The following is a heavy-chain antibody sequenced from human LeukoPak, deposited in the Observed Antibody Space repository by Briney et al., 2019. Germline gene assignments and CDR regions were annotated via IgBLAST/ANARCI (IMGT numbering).Heavy chain of an antibody. Sequence: SETLSLTCAVYGGSFSGYYWSWIRQPPGKGLEWIGEINHSGSTNYNPSLKSRVTISVDTSKNQFSLKLSSVTAADTAVYYCARGGKAARLRAMDLLDPWGQGTLVTVSS. CDR3: ARGGKAARLRAMDLLDP. CDR1: GGSFSGYY. V-gene: IGHV4-34*01. D-gene: IGHD6-6*01. CDR2: INHSGST. J-gene: IGHJ5*02.